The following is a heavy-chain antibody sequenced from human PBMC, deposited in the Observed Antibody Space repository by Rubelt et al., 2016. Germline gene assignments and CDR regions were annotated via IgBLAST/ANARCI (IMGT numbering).Heavy chain of an antibody. CDR3: VKGGWGNIFDY. CDR1: GFTFSSYA. J-gene: IGHJ4*02. D-gene: IGHD6-19*01. Sequence: EVHLLESGGGLVQPGGSLRLSCAASGFTFSSYAMRWVRQAPGKGLEWVSASSGSGGSTYYADSVKRRFTISRENSKNTLYLQMNSLGAEDTAGYYCVKGGWGNIFDYWGQGTLVTVSS. CDR2: SSGSGGST. V-gene: IGHV3-23*01.